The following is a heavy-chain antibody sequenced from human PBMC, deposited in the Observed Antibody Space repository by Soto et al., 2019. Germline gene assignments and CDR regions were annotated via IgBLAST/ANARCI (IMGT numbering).Heavy chain of an antibody. V-gene: IGHV1-69*01. D-gene: IGHD2-15*01. Sequence: QVQLVQSGAEVKKPGSSVKVSCKASGGTFSSYAISWVRQAPGQGLEWMGGIIPIFGTANYAQKFQGRVKIPADESTSPGYMELSSMRSEDTAVYYCARVPGYCSGGSCYRSDYYYYGMDVWGQGTTVTVSS. J-gene: IGHJ6*02. CDR2: IIPIFGTA. CDR3: ARVPGYCSGGSCYRSDYYYYGMDV. CDR1: GGTFSSYA.